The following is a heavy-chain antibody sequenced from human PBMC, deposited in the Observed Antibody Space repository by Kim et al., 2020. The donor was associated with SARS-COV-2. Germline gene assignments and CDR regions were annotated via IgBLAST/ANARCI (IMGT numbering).Heavy chain of an antibody. CDR1: GFTFDDYA. J-gene: IGHJ4*02. CDR2: ISWNSGSI. CDR3: AKEGSSSWYYFDY. Sequence: LSLTCAASGFTFDDYAMHWVRQAPGKGLEWVSGISWNSGSIGYADSVKGRFTISRDNAKNSLYLQMNSLRAEDTALYYCAKEGSSSWYYFDYWGQGTLVTVSS. D-gene: IGHD6-13*01. V-gene: IGHV3-9*01.